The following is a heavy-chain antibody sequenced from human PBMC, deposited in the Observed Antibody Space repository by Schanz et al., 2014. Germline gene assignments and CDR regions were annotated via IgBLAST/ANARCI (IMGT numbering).Heavy chain of an antibody. CDR2: ISAYTNNT. CDR1: RYTFNTYG. V-gene: IGHV1-18*01. D-gene: IGHD2-21*01. CDR3: ARDRLECGAECYSVEVFEI. J-gene: IGHJ4*02. Sequence: GPEVKEPGASVQVSCEASRYTFNTYGLNWVRQAPGQGLEWMGWISAYTNNTNYAQKVQGRVTLTTDTSTSTAYMELRNLRSDDTAVYYCARDRLECGAECYSVEVFEIWGQGTLVIVSS.